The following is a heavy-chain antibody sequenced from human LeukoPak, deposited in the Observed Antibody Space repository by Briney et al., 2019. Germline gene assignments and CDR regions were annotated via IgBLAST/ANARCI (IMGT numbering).Heavy chain of an antibody. D-gene: IGHD2-2*01. CDR3: ARVTSDIVVVPAARTYWYFDL. CDR2: ISYSGST. CDR1: GGSISSGDYY. J-gene: IGHJ2*01. Sequence: KASETLSLTCAVSGGSISSGDYYWSWIRQHPGKGLEWIGCISYSGSTYYNPSLKSRVSISVDTSKNQFSLKLSSVTAADTAVYYCARVTSDIVVVPAARTYWYFDLWGRGTLVTVSS. V-gene: IGHV4-31*11.